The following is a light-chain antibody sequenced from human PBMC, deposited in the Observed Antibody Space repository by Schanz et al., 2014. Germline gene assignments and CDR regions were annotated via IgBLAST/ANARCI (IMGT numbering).Light chain of an antibody. Sequence: QSALTQPPSASGSPGQSVAISCTGTSSDVGGYNLVSWYQQHPGEAPKLIIYEVSKRPSGVPDRFSGSKSGNTASLTVSGLQAEDEADYYCSSYAGSNIVVFGGGTKLTVL. CDR3: SSYAGSNIVV. J-gene: IGLJ2*01. CDR1: SSDVGGYNL. V-gene: IGLV2-8*01. CDR2: EVS.